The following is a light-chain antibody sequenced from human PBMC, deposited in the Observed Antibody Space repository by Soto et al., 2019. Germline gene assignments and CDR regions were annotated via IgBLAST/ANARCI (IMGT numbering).Light chain of an antibody. V-gene: IGKV3-20*01. J-gene: IGKJ1*01. Sequence: EIVLTQSPGTLSLSPGERATLSCRASQTISSSYLAWYQQKPGQAPRLLIYGASSRATGIPDRFSGSGSGTAFTLTISRLEPEDFAVYYCQQYAGSPPRTFGQGTKVEIK. CDR2: GAS. CDR1: QTISSSY. CDR3: QQYAGSPPRT.